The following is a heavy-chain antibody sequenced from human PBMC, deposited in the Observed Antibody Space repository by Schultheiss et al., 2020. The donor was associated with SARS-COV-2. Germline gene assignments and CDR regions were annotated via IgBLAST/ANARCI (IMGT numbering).Heavy chain of an antibody. CDR3: ARGGLGGIAARRVYYYYYMDV. Sequence: SQTLSLTCDVSVFSIISRDYNWGWIRQPPGKGLEWIGGIYDSGKTSYSPSLQSRVTISVDTSKNQFSLKLSSVTAADTAVYYCARGGLGGIAARRVYYYYYMDVWGKGTTVTVSS. V-gene: IGHV4-39*07. CDR2: IYDSGKT. CDR1: VFSIISRDYN. J-gene: IGHJ6*03. D-gene: IGHD6-6*01.